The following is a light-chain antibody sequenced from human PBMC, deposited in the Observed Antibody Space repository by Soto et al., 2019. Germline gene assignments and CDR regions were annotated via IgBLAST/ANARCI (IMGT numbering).Light chain of an antibody. CDR3: QQYYSNPELT. Sequence: EIVLTQSPATLSVSPGERATLSCRASQSVSSNLAWYQQKRGQAPRLLMYGTSTRATGIPARFSGSGSGTEFTLTISSLQSEDFAVYYCQQYYSNPELTFGGGTKVDIK. CDR1: QSVSSN. J-gene: IGKJ4*01. CDR2: GTS. V-gene: IGKV3-15*01.